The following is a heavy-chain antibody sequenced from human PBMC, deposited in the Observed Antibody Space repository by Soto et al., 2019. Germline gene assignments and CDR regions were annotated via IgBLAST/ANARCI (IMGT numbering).Heavy chain of an antibody. V-gene: IGHV1-18*01. CDR3: ARVEGYCSGGSCEYYYMDV. J-gene: IGHJ6*03. Sequence: QVQLVQSGAEVKKPGASVKVSCKASGYTFTSYGISWVRQAPGQGLAWMGWISAYNGNTNYAQKLQGRVTMTTDTSTSTAYMELRSLRSDDTAVYYCARVEGYCSGGSCEYYYMDVWGRGTTVTVSS. CDR1: GYTFTSYG. D-gene: IGHD2-15*01. CDR2: ISAYNGNT.